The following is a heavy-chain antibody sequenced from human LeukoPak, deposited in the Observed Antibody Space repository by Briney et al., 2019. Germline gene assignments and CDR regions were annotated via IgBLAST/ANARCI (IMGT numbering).Heavy chain of an antibody. CDR3: ARGFSGPNWGKRYFEY. J-gene: IGHJ4*02. Sequence: SVKVSCKASGGTLSGYALSWVRQAPGQGLEWMGGIILIADTTNYAPKFQGRVTITADESTNTAYMELSRLTSEDTAVYFCARGFSGPNWGKRYFEYWGQGTLVTVSS. CDR1: GGTLSGYA. V-gene: IGHV1-69*13. CDR2: IILIADTT. D-gene: IGHD7-27*01.